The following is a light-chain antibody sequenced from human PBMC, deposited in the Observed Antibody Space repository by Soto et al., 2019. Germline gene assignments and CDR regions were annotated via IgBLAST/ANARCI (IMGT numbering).Light chain of an antibody. V-gene: IGKV1-5*03. J-gene: IGKJ1*01. Sequence: DFQIAKSPATGTASVLGSLTIIYRASQIISSWLAWYQQKPGKAPKLLLYEASILESGVPPRFSGSGSGTEFTLTISSLQPDDFATYYCQQDDTYRTFGPVTRWIS. CDR2: EAS. CDR3: QQDDTYRT. CDR1: QIISSW.